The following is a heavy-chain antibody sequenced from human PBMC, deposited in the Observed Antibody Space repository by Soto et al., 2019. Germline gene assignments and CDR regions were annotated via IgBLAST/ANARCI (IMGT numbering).Heavy chain of an antibody. V-gene: IGHV3-21*01. J-gene: IGHJ6*02. CDR3: ARDFGDSRGSYYYYGMDV. CDR1: GFTFNTYS. D-gene: IGHD2-21*02. Sequence: GGSLRLSCAASGFTFNTYSMNWVRQAPGRGLEWVSCISSTSTYIYYADSVKGRFTISRDNAKNLLYLQMNSLRAEDTAVYYCARDFGDSRGSYYYYGMDVWGQGTTVTVSS. CDR2: ISSTSTYI.